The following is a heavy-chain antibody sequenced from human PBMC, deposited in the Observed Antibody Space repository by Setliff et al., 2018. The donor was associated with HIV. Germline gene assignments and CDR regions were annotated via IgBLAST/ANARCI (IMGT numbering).Heavy chain of an antibody. V-gene: IGHV3-11*06. CDR2: ISDSSYI. CDR3: ARDGTTFLAAMDV. CDR1: GFTFSDHY. J-gene: IGHJ6*03. D-gene: IGHD3-3*02. Sequence: GGSLRLSCAASGFTFSDHYMSWIRQAPGKGLEWVSYISDSSYIFYTDSVKGRFTISRDNARNSLYLQMNSLRADDTAVYYCARDGTTFLAAMDVWGKGTTVTVSS.